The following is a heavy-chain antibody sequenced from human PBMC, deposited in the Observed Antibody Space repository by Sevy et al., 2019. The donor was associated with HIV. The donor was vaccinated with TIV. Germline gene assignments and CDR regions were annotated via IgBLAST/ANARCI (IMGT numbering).Heavy chain of an antibody. J-gene: IGHJ4*02. V-gene: IGHV1-24*01. CDR3: AATREYYYGNSGYFDY. Sequence: ASVKVSCRVSGYTLTKVSMHWVRQAPGKGLEWMGSFDPEDGKIIYAQKFQGRVTMSEDTSTDTAYMDLSSLRSDDTAVYYCAATREYYYGNSGYFDYWGQGTLVTVSS. D-gene: IGHD3-22*01. CDR1: GYTLTKVS. CDR2: FDPEDGKI.